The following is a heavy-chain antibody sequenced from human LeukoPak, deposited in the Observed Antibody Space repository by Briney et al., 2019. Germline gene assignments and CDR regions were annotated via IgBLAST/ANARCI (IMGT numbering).Heavy chain of an antibody. J-gene: IGHJ4*02. CDR2: ISYDGSNK. Sequence: GRSLRLSCAAPGFTFSSYAMHWVRQAPGKGLEWVAVISYDGSNKYYADSVKGRFTISRDNSKNTLYLQMNSLRAEDTAVYYCARDRVGATDYFDYWGQGTLVTVSS. CDR3: ARDRVGATDYFDY. CDR1: GFTFSSYA. D-gene: IGHD1-26*01. V-gene: IGHV3-30-3*01.